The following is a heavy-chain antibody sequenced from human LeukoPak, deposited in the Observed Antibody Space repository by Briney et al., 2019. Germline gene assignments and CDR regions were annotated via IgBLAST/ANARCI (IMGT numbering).Heavy chain of an antibody. D-gene: IGHD6-19*01. V-gene: IGHV3-53*01. CDR2: IYSGGST. CDR1: GFTVSSNY. Sequence: GGSLRLSCAASGFTVSSNYMSWVRQAPGKGLEWVSVIYSGGSTYYADSVKGRFTISRDNSKNTLYLQMNSLRAEDTAVYYCARGVIAVAPYFDYWGQGTLVTVSS. J-gene: IGHJ4*02. CDR3: ARGVIAVAPYFDY.